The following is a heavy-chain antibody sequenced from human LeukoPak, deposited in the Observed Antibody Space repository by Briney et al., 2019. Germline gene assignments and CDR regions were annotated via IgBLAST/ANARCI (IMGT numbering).Heavy chain of an antibody. V-gene: IGHV4-34*01. J-gene: IGHJ4*02. CDR1: GGSFSGYY. Sequence: SETLSLTCAVYGGSFSGYYWSWIRQPPGKGLEWIGEINHSGSTNYNPSLKSRVTISVDTSKNQFSLKLSSVTAADTAVYYCASTRGYSYGLTDYWGQGTLVTVSS. CDR3: ASTRGYSYGLTDY. CDR2: INHSGST. D-gene: IGHD5-18*01.